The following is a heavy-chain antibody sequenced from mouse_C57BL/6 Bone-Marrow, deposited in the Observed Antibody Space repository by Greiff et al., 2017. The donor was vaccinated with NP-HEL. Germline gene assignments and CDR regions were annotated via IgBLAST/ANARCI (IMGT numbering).Heavy chain of an antibody. D-gene: IGHD2-1*01. J-gene: IGHJ3*01. CDR1: GFTFSSYG. CDR3: ARRAIYYHFAY. CDR2: ISSGGSYT. Sequence: EVQRVESGGDLVKPGGSLKLSCAASGFTFSSYGMSWVRQTPDKRLEWVATISSGGSYTYYPDSVKGRFTISRDNAKNTLYLKMSSLKSEDTAMYYCARRAIYYHFAYWGQGTLVTVSA. V-gene: IGHV5-6*01.